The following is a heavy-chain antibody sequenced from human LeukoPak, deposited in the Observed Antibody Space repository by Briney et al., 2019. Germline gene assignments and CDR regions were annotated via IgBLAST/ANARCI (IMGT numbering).Heavy chain of an antibody. V-gene: IGHV4-59*11. CDR2: ISYIGST. D-gene: IGHD4-17*01. Sequence: PSETLSLTCTVSGDSMNSHYRSWIRQPPGKGLEWIGYISYIGSTNYNPSLKSRVTISVDTSKNQFSLKLSSVTAADTAVYYCARDPTTVTKGLDIWGKGTMVTVSS. J-gene: IGHJ3*02. CDR3: ARDPTTVTKGLDI. CDR1: GDSMNSHY.